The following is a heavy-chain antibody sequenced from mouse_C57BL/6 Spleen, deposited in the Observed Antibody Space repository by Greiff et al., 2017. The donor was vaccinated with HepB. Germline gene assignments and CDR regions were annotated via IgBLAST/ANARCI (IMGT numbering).Heavy chain of an antibody. V-gene: IGHV1-20*01. J-gene: IGHJ1*03. CDR1: GYSFTGYF. Sequence: EVQLVESGPELVKPGDSVKISCKASGYSFTGYFMNWVMQSHGKSLEWIGRINPYNGDTFYNQKFKGKATLTVDKSSSTAHMELRSLTSEDSAVYYCAKNYYYGSSHWYFDVWGTGTTVTVSS. CDR2: INPYNGDT. D-gene: IGHD1-1*01. CDR3: AKNYYYGSSHWYFDV.